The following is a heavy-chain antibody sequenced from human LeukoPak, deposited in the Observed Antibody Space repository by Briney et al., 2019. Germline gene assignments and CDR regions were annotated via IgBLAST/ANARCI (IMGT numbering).Heavy chain of an antibody. V-gene: IGHV1-18*01. Sequence: ASVKVSCKASGSTFANYGISWVRQAPGLGLEWMGWISGYNGKTNYAQKFQGRVTMTTDTSTRIAFMELSSLRPDDTAVYYCGRQVDTSMALPDYWGQGTLVTVSS. D-gene: IGHD5-18*01. CDR3: GRQVDTSMALPDY. CDR2: ISGYNGKT. J-gene: IGHJ4*02. CDR1: GSTFANYG.